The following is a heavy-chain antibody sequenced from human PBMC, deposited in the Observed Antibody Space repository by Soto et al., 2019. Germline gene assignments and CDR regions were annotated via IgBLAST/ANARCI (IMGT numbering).Heavy chain of an antibody. CDR2: IYYSGST. CDR3: ASQGATIPTYYYYYGMDV. V-gene: IGHV4-59*01. CDR1: GGSISSYY. Sequence: PSETLSLTCTVSGGSISSYYWSWIRQPPGKGLEWIGYIYYSGSTNYNPSLKSRVTISVDTSKNQFSLKLSSVTAADTAVYYCASQGATIPTYYYYYGMDVWGQGTTVTVSS. J-gene: IGHJ6*02. D-gene: IGHD5-12*01.